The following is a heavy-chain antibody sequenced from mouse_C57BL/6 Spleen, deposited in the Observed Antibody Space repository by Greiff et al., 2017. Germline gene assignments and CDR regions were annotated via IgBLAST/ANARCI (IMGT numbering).Heavy chain of an antibody. CDR3: AGGYYGYAMDY. Sequence: QVQLQQPGAELVMPGASVKLSCKASGYTFTSYWMHWVKQRPGQGLEWIGAIDPSDSYTNYNQKFKGKSTLTVDKSSRTAYMQLSSLTSEDSAVYDCAGGYYGYAMDYWGQGTSVTVSS. J-gene: IGHJ4*01. CDR1: GYTFTSYW. V-gene: IGHV1-69*01. D-gene: IGHD1-1*01. CDR2: IDPSDSYT.